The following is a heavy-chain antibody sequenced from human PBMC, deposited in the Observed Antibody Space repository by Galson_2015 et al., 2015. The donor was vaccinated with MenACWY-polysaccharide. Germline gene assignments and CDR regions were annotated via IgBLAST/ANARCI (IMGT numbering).Heavy chain of an antibody. D-gene: IGHD3-22*01. CDR2: ISSSSSYI. CDR1: GFTFSSYS. V-gene: IGHV3-21*01. Sequence: SLRLSCAASGFTFSSYSMNWVRQAPGKGLEWVSSISSSSSYIYYADSVKGRFTISRDNAKNSLYLQMNSLRAEDTAVYYCARRGDDSSGIFDYWGQGTLVTVSS. J-gene: IGHJ4*02. CDR3: ARRGDDSSGIFDY.